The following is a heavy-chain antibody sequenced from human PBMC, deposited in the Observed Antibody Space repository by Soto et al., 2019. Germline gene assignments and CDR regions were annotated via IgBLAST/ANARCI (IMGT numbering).Heavy chain of an antibody. J-gene: IGHJ4*02. V-gene: IGHV3-23*01. D-gene: IGHD2-2*01. CDR3: ARVSGYCSSTSCVDTAMGYFDY. CDR1: GFTFSSYA. Sequence: GGSLRLSCAASGFTFSSYAMNWVRQAPGKGLEWVSGITGSGGATYYADSVKGRFTISRDNSKNTLYLQMNSLRAEDTAVYYCARVSGYCSSTSCVDTAMGYFDYWGQGTLVTVSS. CDR2: ITGSGGAT.